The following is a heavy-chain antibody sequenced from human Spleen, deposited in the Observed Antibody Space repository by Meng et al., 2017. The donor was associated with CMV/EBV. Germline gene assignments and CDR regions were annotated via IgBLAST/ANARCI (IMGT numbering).Heavy chain of an antibody. D-gene: IGHD2-2*01. CDR1: GFTFSSYA. Sequence: GESLKISCAASGFTFSSYAMHWVRQAPGKGLEWVAVISYDGSNKYYADSVKGRFTISRDNSKNTLYLQMNSLRAEDTAVYYCARDYGLGYCSSTSCYKLDYWGQGTLVTVSS. CDR3: ARDYGLGYCSSTSCYKLDY. V-gene: IGHV3-30*04. J-gene: IGHJ4*02. CDR2: ISYDGSNK.